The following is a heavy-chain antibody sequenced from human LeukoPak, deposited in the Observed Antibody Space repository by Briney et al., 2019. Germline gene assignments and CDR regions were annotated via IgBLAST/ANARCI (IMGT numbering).Heavy chain of an antibody. D-gene: IGHD6-19*01. V-gene: IGHV3-21*01. CDR3: ARDIGVGYSSGWSLGY. CDR2: TSSSSTYI. CDR1: TFTSTTDS. J-gene: IGHJ4*02. Sequence: AGSMTPSCSASTFTSTTDSMNWDRPVPGKGLEWGSSTSSSSTYIYHADSVKGRFAISRDNAKNSLYLKMNSLRAEDTAVYYCARDIGVGYSSGWSLGYWGQGTLVTVSS.